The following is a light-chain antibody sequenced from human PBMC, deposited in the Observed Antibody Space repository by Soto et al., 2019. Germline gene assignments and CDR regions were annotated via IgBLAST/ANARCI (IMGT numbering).Light chain of an antibody. Sequence: QSVLTQPPSASGSPGQSVTISCTGTSSDVGGYNFVSWYQQHPGKAPEPLIYEVSKRLSGVPDRFSGSKSGNTASLTVSGLQAEDEADYYCSSYAGSNIYYVFGTGTKVTVL. V-gene: IGLV2-8*01. CDR3: SSYAGSNIYYV. CDR2: EVS. CDR1: SSDVGGYNF. J-gene: IGLJ1*01.